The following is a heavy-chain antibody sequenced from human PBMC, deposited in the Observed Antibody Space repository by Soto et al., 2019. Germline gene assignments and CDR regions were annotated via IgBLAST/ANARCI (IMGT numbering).Heavy chain of an antibody. D-gene: IGHD2-21*02. J-gene: IGHJ5*02. V-gene: IGHV4-4*07. CDR2: IYTSGST. Sequence: SETLSLTCTVSGGSISSYYWSWIRQPAGKGLEWIGRIYTSGSTNYNPSLKSRVIMSVDTSKNQFSLKLSSVTAADTAVYYCARELYCGGDCYSFPNWFDPWGQGTLVTVSS. CDR3: ARELYCGGDCYSFPNWFDP. CDR1: GGSISSYY.